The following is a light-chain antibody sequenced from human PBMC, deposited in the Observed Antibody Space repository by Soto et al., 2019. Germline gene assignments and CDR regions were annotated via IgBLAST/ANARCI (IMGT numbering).Light chain of an antibody. CDR3: TSHAGTNNFPYV. V-gene: IGLV2-14*01. J-gene: IGLJ1*01. CDR2: EVN. Sequence: SALTQPASVSGSPGQSITISCTGTSSGVGGYDYVSWYQLHPGKAPKLMVFEVNNRPSGVSYRFSGSKSGNTASLTISGLQAEDEADYYCTSHAGTNNFPYVFGTGTKLTVL. CDR1: SSGVGGYDY.